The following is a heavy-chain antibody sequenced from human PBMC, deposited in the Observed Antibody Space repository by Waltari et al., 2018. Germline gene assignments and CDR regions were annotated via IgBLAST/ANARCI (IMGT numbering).Heavy chain of an antibody. CDR1: GGSFSGYY. V-gene: IGHV4-34*01. D-gene: IGHD4-17*01. Sequence: QVQLQQWGAGLLKPSETLSLTCAVYGGSFSGYYWSWIRQPPGKGLEWIGEINHSGSTNYNPSLKSRVTISVDTSKNQFSLKRSSVTAADTAVYYCARGPTVVTHYYYYYGMDVWGQGTTVTVSS. CDR3: ARGPTVVTHYYYYYGMDV. J-gene: IGHJ6*02. CDR2: INHSGST.